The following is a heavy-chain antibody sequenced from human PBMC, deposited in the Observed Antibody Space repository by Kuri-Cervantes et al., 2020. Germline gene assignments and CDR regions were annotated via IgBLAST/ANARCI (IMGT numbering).Heavy chain of an antibody. J-gene: IGHJ4*02. CDR2: INSDGSST. D-gene: IGHD3/OR15-3a*01. Sequence: GESLKISCAASGFTFSSYWMHWVRQAPGKGLVWVSRINSDGSSTSYADSVKGRFTISRDNAKNSLYLQMNSMRAEDTAVYYCARDDAAEDWLLTSLYYFDYWGQGTLVTVSS. V-gene: IGHV3-74*01. CDR3: ARDDAAEDWLLTSLYYFDY. CDR1: GFTFSSYW.